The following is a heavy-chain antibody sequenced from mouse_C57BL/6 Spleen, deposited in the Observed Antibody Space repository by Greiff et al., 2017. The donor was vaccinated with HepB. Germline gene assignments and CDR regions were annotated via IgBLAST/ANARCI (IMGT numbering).Heavy chain of an antibody. J-gene: IGHJ4*01. CDR1: GYAFSSSW. Sequence: VQLQQSGPELVKPGASVKISCKASGYAFSSSWMNWVKQRPGKGLEWIGRIYPGDGDTNYNGKFKGKATLTADKSSSTAYMQLSSLTSEDSAVYFCAITVVAPYYYAMDYWGQGTSVTVSS. CDR2: IYPGDGDT. V-gene: IGHV1-82*01. CDR3: AITVVAPYYYAMDY. D-gene: IGHD1-1*01.